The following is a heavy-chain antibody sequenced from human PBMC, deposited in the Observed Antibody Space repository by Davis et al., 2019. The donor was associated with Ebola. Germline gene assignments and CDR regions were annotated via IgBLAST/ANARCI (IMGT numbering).Heavy chain of an antibody. CDR3: ARDRYNWNDFDY. Sequence: ASVKVSCKASGYTFTSYGISWVRQAPGQGLEWMGWISAYNGNTNYAQKLQGRVTVTTDTSTSTAYMELRSLRSDDTAMYFCARDRYNWNDFDYWGQGTLVTVSS. V-gene: IGHV1-18*01. J-gene: IGHJ4*02. CDR1: GYTFTSYG. D-gene: IGHD1-20*01. CDR2: ISAYNGNT.